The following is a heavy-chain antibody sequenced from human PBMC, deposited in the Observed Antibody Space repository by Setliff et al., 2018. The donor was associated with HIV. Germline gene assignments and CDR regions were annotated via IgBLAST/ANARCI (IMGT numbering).Heavy chain of an antibody. CDR1: GYTFTNNY. J-gene: IGHJ4*02. CDR3: ARASPTTVVTLIDY. CDR2: INPSVGST. D-gene: IGHD2-21*02. V-gene: IGHV1-46*01. Sequence: ASVMVSCKASGYTFTNNYIHWVRQAPGQGLAWVGMINPSVGSTNYAQKFQGRVTMTRDTSTSTVYLHLSGLRSEDTAMYYCARASPTTVVTLIDYWGRGTLVTVSS.